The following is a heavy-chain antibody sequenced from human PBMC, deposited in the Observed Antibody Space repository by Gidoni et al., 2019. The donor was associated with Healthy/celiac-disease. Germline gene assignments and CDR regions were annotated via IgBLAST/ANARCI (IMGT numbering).Heavy chain of an antibody. J-gene: IGHJ4*02. CDR3: AKGYEDTAMVFY. CDR2: ISYDGSNK. D-gene: IGHD5-18*01. Sequence: QVQLVESGGGVVQPGRSLRLSCAASGFTFSSYGMHWVRQAPGKGLEWVAVISYDGSNKYYADSVKGRFTISRDNSKNTLYLQMNSLRAEDTAVYYCAKGYEDTAMVFYWGQGTLVTVSS. V-gene: IGHV3-30*18. CDR1: GFTFSSYG.